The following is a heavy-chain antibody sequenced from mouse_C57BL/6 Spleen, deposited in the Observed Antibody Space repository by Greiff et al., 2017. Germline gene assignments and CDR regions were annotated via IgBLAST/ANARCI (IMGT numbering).Heavy chain of an antibody. J-gene: IGHJ2*01. CDR1: GYTFTSYW. CDR3: ARRGYDYEGFDY. D-gene: IGHD2-4*01. V-gene: IGHV1-55*01. Sequence: QVQLKQPGAELVKPGASVKMSCKASGYTFTSYWITWVKQRPGQGLEWIGDIYPGSGSTNYTETFKSKATLTVDTSSSTAYMQLSSLTSEDSAVYYCARRGYDYEGFDYWGQGTTLTVSS. CDR2: IYPGSGST.